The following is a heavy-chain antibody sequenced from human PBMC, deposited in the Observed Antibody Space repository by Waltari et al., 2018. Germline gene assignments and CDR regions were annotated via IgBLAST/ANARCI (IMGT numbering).Heavy chain of an antibody. CDR3: ARGSARLTMIVVVITSSPYFDY. J-gene: IGHJ4*02. V-gene: IGHV4-34*01. Sequence: QVQLQQWGAGLLKPSETLSLTCAVYGGSFSGYYWSWIRQPPGKGLEWIGEINQRGSTNDNPSLTSRVTISVEPSKNQFSLKLSSVTAADTAVYYCARGSARLTMIVVVITSSPYFDYWGQGTLVTVSS. D-gene: IGHD3-22*01. CDR2: INQRGST. CDR1: GGSFSGYY.